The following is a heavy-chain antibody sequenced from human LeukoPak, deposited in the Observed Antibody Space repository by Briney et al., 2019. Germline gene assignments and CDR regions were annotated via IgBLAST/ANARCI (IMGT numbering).Heavy chain of an antibody. D-gene: IGHD6-13*01. J-gene: IGHJ4*02. V-gene: IGHV1-69*04. Sequence: SVTVSCKASGGTFSSYAISWVRQAPGQGLEWMGRIIPILGIANYAQKFQGRVTITEDTSTDTAYMELSSLRSEDTAVYYCATGPFQDSSSWYSYWGQGTLVTVSS. CDR1: GGTFSSYA. CDR3: ATGPFQDSSSWYSY. CDR2: IIPILGIA.